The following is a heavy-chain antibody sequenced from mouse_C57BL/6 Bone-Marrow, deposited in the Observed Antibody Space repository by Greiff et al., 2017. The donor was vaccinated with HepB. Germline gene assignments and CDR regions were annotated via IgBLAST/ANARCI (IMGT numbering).Heavy chain of an antibody. D-gene: IGHD2-10*01. CDR2: IWRGGST. J-gene: IGHJ4*01. V-gene: IGHV2-5*01. Sequence: QVQLKESGPGLVQPSQSLSITCTVSGFSLTSYGVHWVRQSPGKGLEWLGVIWRGGSTGYNAAFMSRLSITKDNSKSQVFFKMNSLQADDTAIYYCAKPLLWSYAMDYWGQGTSVTVSS. CDR3: AKPLLWSYAMDY. CDR1: GFSLTSYG.